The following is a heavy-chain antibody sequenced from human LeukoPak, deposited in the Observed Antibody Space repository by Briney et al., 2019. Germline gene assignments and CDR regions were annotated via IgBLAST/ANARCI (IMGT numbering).Heavy chain of an antibody. D-gene: IGHD3-10*01. CDR2: IKQDGSEK. CDR1: GFRFSSHW. J-gene: IGHJ6*03. CDR3: ARAPRRGVMDV. Sequence: PGGSLRPSCAASGFRFSSHWMSWARQAPGKGLEWVANIKQDGSEKYYVDSVKGRFTISRDNAQNSLHLQMNSLRAEDTAVYYRARAPRRGVMDVWGTGTTVSVSS. V-gene: IGHV3-7*01.